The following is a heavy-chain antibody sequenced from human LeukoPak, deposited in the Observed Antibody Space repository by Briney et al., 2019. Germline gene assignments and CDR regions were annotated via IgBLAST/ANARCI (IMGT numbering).Heavy chain of an antibody. CDR1: GFTFSSYG. CDR2: ISNDAGNY. V-gene: IGHV3-30*03. D-gene: IGHD2-15*01. J-gene: IGHJ3*02. Sequence: GRSLRLSCAASGFTFSSYGMHWVRQAPGKGLEWVALISNDAGNYYYADSVKGRFTISRDNSKNTLYLQMNSLRAEDTAVYFCARDFVVVVTAAGWGAFDIWGQGTVVTVSS. CDR3: ARDFVVVVTAAGWGAFDI.